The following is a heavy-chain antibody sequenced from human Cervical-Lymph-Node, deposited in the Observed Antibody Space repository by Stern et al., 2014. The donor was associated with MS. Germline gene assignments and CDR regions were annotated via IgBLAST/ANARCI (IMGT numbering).Heavy chain of an antibody. D-gene: IGHD3-16*01. V-gene: IGHV3-21*01. CDR2: ISSNSTYI. J-gene: IGHJ4*02. Sequence: VQLVESGGGLVKPGGSLRLSCEASGFTFSDYSMNWVHQAPGKGLEWVSSISSNSTYIFYADTLKGRFTISRDNAQNSLFLQMHSLRAEDTAVYYCVRRGGIKYFDYWGQGTLVTVSS. CDR1: GFTFSDYS. CDR3: VRRGGIKYFDY.